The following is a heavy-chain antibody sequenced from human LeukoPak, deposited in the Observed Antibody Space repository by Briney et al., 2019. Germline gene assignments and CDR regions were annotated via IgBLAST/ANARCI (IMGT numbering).Heavy chain of an antibody. Sequence: SSETLSLTCSVSGGSVSNYYWSWIRQPPGKGLEWIGYVYYTGSTNYNPSLKSRVTMFEDKSKNQFSLRLYSVTVADTAVYYCARHFAYSSSSYFDYWGQGSLVTVSS. CDR1: GGSVSNYY. D-gene: IGHD6-6*01. V-gene: IGHV4-59*08. CDR2: VYYTGST. CDR3: ARHFAYSSSSYFDY. J-gene: IGHJ4*02.